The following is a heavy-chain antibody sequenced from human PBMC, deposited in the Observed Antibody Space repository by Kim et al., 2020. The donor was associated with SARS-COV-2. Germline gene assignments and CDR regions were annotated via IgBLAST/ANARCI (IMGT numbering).Heavy chain of an antibody. Sequence: NTHYAQELQGRVTMTTDTSTSTAYMGLRSLRSDDTAVYYCARLAAAGFDYWGQGTLVTVSS. J-gene: IGHJ4*02. D-gene: IGHD6-13*01. V-gene: IGHV1-18*01. CDR2: NT. CDR3: ARLAAAGFDY.